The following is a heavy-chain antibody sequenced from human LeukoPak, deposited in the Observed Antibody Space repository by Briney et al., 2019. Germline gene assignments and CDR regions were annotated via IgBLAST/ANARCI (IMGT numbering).Heavy chain of an antibody. CDR2: ISSSSSNI. CDR3: ARDRWQLAQDFDY. V-gene: IGHV3-21*01. Sequence: GGSLRLSCAASGFTFSSYSMNWVRQAPGKGLEWVSSISSSSSNIYYADSVKGRFTISRDNAKNSLYLQMNSLRAEDTAVYYCARDRWQLAQDFDYWGQGTLVTVSS. CDR1: GFTFSSYS. J-gene: IGHJ4*02. D-gene: IGHD6-6*01.